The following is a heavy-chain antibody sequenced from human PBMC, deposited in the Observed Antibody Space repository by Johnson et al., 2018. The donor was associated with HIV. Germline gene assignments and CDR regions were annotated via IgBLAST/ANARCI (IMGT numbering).Heavy chain of an antibody. CDR2: ISYDGSNK. D-gene: IGHD1-7*01. CDR1: GFTFSSYA. Sequence: QVQLMESGGGVVQPGRSLRLSCAASGFTFSSYAMHWVRQAPGKGLEWVAVISYDGSNKYYADSVKGRFPLSRYNSKNTLYLQMNSLRAEDTAVYYCARDGRRTGTKDAFDIWGQGTMVTVSS. CDR3: ARDGRRTGTKDAFDI. V-gene: IGHV3-30-3*01. J-gene: IGHJ3*02.